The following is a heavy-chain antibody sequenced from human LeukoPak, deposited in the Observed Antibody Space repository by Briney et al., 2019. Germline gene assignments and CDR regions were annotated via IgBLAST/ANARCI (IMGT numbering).Heavy chain of an antibody. CDR2: IHYSGST. Sequence: SETLSLTCTVSGGSISSYYWSWIRQPPGKGLEWIGYIHYSGSTNYNPSLKSRVTISVDTSKNQFSLKLSSVTAADTAVYYCARDMTRPSIAFDIWGQGTMVTVSS. V-gene: IGHV4-59*01. CDR1: GGSISSYY. CDR3: ARDMTRPSIAFDI. D-gene: IGHD3-16*01. J-gene: IGHJ3*02.